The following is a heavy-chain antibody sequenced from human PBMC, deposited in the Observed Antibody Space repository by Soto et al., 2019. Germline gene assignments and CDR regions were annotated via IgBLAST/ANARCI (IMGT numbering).Heavy chain of an antibody. CDR1: GYAFNTYG. J-gene: IGHJ4*02. CDR3: SRVGGYGSGSRRFDF. V-gene: IGHV1-18*01. CDR2: IVADSGNT. Sequence: QVQLMQSGAELTKPGASVKVSCETSGYAFNTYGLSWVRQAPGQGLEWMGWIVADSGNTIYAQKFQGRVTMYRDTSTNTAYMELRSLTSDDSALYYCSRVGGYGSGSRRFDFWGQGTLVSVSS. D-gene: IGHD3-10*01.